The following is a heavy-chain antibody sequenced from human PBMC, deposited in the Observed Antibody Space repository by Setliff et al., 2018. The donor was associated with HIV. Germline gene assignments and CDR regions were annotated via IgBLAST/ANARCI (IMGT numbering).Heavy chain of an antibody. V-gene: IGHV4-61*02. Sequence: PSETLSLTCSVSGGSISSGSYYWSWIRQPAGKGLEWIGRIYNSGSTIYNPSLKSRVTLSLDTSKNQFSLKLSSVTAADTAIYYCARRIYGNNPYFDYWSQGTLVTVSS. J-gene: IGHJ4*02. D-gene: IGHD4-17*01. CDR2: IYNSGST. CDR1: GGSISSGSYY. CDR3: ARRIYGNNPYFDY.